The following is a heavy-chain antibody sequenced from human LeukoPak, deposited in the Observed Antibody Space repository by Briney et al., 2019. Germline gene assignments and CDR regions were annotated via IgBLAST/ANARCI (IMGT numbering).Heavy chain of an antibody. Sequence: ASVKVSCKASGYTFTSYYMHWVRQAPGQGLEWRGIINPSGGSTSYAQKFQGRVTMTRNMSTSTVYMELSSLRSEDTAVYYCAREGHSGWYEDYWGQGTLVTVSS. V-gene: IGHV1-46*01. CDR1: GYTFTSYY. CDR2: INPSGGST. J-gene: IGHJ4*02. CDR3: AREGHSGWYEDY. D-gene: IGHD6-19*01.